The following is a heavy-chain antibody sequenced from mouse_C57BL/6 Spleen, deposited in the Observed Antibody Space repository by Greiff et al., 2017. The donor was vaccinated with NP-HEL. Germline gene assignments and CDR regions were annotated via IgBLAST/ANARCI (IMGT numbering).Heavy chain of an antibody. V-gene: IGHV1-5*01. CDR2: IYPGNSDT. D-gene: IGHD2-4*01. Sequence: VQLQQSGTVLARPGASVKMSCKTSGYTFTSYWMHWVKQRPGQGLEWIGAIYPGNSDTSYNQKFKGKAKLTAVTSASTAYMELSSLTTEDSAVYYCTKSYDYDVYYAMDYWGQGTSVTVSS. J-gene: IGHJ4*01. CDR1: GYTFTSYW. CDR3: TKSYDYDVYYAMDY.